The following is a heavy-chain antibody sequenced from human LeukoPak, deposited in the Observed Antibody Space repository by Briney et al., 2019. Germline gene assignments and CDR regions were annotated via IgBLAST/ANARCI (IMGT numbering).Heavy chain of an antibody. Sequence: PGRSLRLSCAASGFTFSSYAMHWVRQAPGKGLEWVAVISYDGSNKYYADSVKGRFTISRDNSKNTLYLQMNSLRAEDTAVYYCARDGVAAAGHYFDYWGQGTLVTVSS. CDR1: GFTFSSYA. CDR2: ISYDGSNK. J-gene: IGHJ4*02. V-gene: IGHV3-30*04. D-gene: IGHD6-13*01. CDR3: ARDGVAAAGHYFDY.